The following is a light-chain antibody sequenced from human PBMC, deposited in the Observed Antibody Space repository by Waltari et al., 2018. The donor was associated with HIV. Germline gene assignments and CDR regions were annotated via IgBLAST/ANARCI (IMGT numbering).Light chain of an antibody. Sequence: QSVLTQPPSVSAAPGQKVTISCSGDNSNVANNFVSWYQQLPGRAPRLLIYANEKRPSRIPDRFSAFKAGMSATLVITGLQIVDEADYYCGTWDSSLSLYVFGTGTTVAVL. CDR3: GTWDSSLSLYV. CDR1: NSNVANNF. J-gene: IGLJ1*01. V-gene: IGLV1-51*01. CDR2: ANE.